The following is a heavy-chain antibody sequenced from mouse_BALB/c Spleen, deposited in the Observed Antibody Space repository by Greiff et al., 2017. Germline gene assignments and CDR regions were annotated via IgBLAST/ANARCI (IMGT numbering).Heavy chain of an antibody. J-gene: IGHJ4*01. CDR1: GYTFTDYW. Sequence: VQLQQPGAELVMPGASVKMSCKASGYTFTDYWMHWVKQRPGQGLEWIGAIDTSDSYTSYNQKFKGKATLTVDESSSTAYMQLSSLTSEDSAVYYCARSYAYGYDAGYAMDYWGQGTSVTVSS. V-gene: IGHV1-69*01. D-gene: IGHD2-2*01. CDR3: ARSYAYGYDAGYAMDY. CDR2: IDTSDSYT.